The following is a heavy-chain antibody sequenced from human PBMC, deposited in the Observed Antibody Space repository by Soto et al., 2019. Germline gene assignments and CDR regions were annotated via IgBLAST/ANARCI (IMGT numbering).Heavy chain of an antibody. V-gene: IGHV3-30*04. CDR1: GFTFTTYA. D-gene: IGHD2-15*01. CDR3: ARDQCFGGGRSCYYFDF. J-gene: IGHJ4*02. CDR2: ISNDGRAK. Sequence: GGSLRLSCAASGFTFTTYAIHWVRQAPGKGLEWVAVISNDGRAKYYADSVKGRFTISRDNSKNTLYLQMNSLRSDDTAVYYCARDQCFGGGRSCYYFDFWGKGTLVTVSS.